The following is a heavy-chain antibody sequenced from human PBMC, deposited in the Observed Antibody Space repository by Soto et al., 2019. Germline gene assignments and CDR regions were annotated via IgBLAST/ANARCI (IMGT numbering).Heavy chain of an antibody. CDR2: ISGSGGST. D-gene: IGHD3-22*01. CDR1: GFTFSSYA. J-gene: IGHJ3*02. V-gene: IGHV3-23*01. CDR3: AKDLARPYYYDSSGPQGDAFDI. Sequence: GGSLRLSCAASGFTFSSYAMSWVRQAPGKGLEWVSAISGSGGSTYYADSVKGRFTISRDNSKNTLYLQMNSLRAEDTAVYYCAKDLARPYYYDSSGPQGDAFDIWGQGTMVTVSS.